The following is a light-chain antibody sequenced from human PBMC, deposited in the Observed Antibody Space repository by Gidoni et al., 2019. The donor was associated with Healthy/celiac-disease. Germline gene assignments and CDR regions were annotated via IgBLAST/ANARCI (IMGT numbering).Light chain of an antibody. J-gene: IGKJ2*01. CDR3: QQSYSTLRT. CDR2: AAS. CDR1: QSLSSY. V-gene: IGKV1-39*01. Sequence: DIQMTQSPSSLSASVGDRVTITCRASQSLSSYLNWYQQKPVKAPKLLIYAASSLQSGVPSRFSGSGSGTDFTLTISSLQPEDFATYYCQQSYSTLRTFGQGTKLEIK.